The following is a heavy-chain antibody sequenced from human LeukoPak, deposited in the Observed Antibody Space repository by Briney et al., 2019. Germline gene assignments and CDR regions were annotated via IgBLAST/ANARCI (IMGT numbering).Heavy chain of an antibody. D-gene: IGHD1-26*01. V-gene: IGHV3-74*03. CDR2: ITDDATT. CDR1: GFTFSSAW. Sequence: GGSLRLSCAASGFTFSSAWMHWVRQAPGTGLVWVSRITDDATTTYADSVRGRFTISRDNAKNILYLQMNSLRAEDAAVYYCVRDRVGPDYWGQGTLVTVSS. CDR3: VRDRVGPDY. J-gene: IGHJ4*02.